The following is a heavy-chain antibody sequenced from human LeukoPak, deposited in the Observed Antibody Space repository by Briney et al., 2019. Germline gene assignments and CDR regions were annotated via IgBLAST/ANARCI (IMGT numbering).Heavy chain of an antibody. J-gene: IGHJ2*01. Sequence: GASVKVSCKASGYTFTSYYMHWVRQAPGQGLEWMGWINPNSGGTNYAQKFQGRVTMTRDTSISTAYMELSRLRSDDTAVYYCARGTVTTSTYWYFDLWGRGTLVTVSS. CDR2: INPNSGGT. CDR1: GYTFTSYY. D-gene: IGHD4-17*01. CDR3: ARGTVTTSTYWYFDL. V-gene: IGHV1-2*02.